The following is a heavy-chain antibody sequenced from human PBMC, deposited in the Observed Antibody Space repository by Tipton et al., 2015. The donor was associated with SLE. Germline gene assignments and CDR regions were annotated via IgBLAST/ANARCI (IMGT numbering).Heavy chain of an antibody. CDR1: GGSISSSSYY. V-gene: IGHV4-39*07. CDR3: VKSVVVVSPRDYYYYMDV. Sequence: TLSLTCTVSGGSISSSSYYWGWIRQPPGKGLEWIGRIYYSGSSYYNPSLKSRVTISIDTSRNQISLRLTSVTAADTGVYYCVKSVVVVSPRDYYYYMDVWGKGTTVTVSS. J-gene: IGHJ6*03. D-gene: IGHD2-15*01. CDR2: IYYSGSS.